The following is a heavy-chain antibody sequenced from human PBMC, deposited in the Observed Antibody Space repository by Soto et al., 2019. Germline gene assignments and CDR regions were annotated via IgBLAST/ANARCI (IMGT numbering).Heavy chain of an antibody. CDR3: AALGPARLLAS. V-gene: IGHV3-23*01. J-gene: IGHJ4*02. CDR2: ISGSGTAT. D-gene: IGHD1-26*01. CDR1: GFPFWTYS. Sequence: GGSLRLSCEASGFPFWTYSMSWVRQAPRKGLECVSGISGSGTATYYTDSVKGRFTISRDNSKDTLFLQMNTLRVEDTAVYYCAALGPARLLASWGQGTLVTVSS.